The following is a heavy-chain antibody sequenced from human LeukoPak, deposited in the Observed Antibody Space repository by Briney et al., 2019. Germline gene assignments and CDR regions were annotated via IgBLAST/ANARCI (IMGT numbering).Heavy chain of an antibody. D-gene: IGHD3-9*01. CDR1: GFTFSHAW. Sequence: GGSLRLSCAASGFTFSHAWMSWVRQAPGXGLEWVGRIKSKTGGGTTDYAAPVKGRFTISRDDSKNTLYLQMNSLKMEDSAVYYCATDYLYDILTGSKYWGQGTLVTVSS. J-gene: IGHJ4*02. CDR2: IKSKTGGGTT. CDR3: ATDYLYDILTGSKY. V-gene: IGHV3-15*01.